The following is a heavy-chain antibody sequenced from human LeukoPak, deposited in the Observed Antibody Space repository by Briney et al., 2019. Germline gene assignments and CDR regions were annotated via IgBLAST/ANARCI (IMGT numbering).Heavy chain of an antibody. J-gene: IGHJ3*02. D-gene: IGHD6-19*01. CDR1: GGTFSSYA. CDR2: IIPILGIA. CDR3: ARDQGSGWYHPVDI. V-gene: IGHV1-69*04. Sequence: SVKVSCKASGGTFSSYAISWVRQAPGQGLEWMGRIIPILGIANYALKFQGRVTITADKSTSTAYMELSSLRSEDTAVYYCARDQGSGWYHPVDIWGQGAMVTVSS.